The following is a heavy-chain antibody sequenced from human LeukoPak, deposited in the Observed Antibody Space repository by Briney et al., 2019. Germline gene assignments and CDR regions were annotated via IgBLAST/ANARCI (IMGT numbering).Heavy chain of an antibody. J-gene: IGHJ4*02. Sequence: GASVKVSCKASGYNFSDSDINWVRQATGQGLEWMGWMNPDSGDTGYAQKFQGRLTITRHMSSTTAYMELSRLRSDDTAVYYCTRGWDYWGQGTRVTVSS. CDR3: TRGWDY. CDR2: MNPDSGDT. CDR1: GYNFSDSD. V-gene: IGHV1-8*03.